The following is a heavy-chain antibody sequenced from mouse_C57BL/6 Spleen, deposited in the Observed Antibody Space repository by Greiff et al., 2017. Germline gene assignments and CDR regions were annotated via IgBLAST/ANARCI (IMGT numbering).Heavy chain of an antibody. D-gene: IGHD1-1*01. CDR1: GYSITSGYY. CDR3: ARKRGSSYPAWFAY. V-gene: IGHV3-6*01. CDR2: ISYDGSN. Sequence: VQLQQSGPGLVKPSQSLSLTCSVTGYSITSGYYWNWIRQFPGNKLEWMGYISYDGSNNYNPSLKNRISITRDTSKNQFFLKLNSVTTEDTATYYCARKRGSSYPAWFAYWGQGTLVTVSA. J-gene: IGHJ3*01.